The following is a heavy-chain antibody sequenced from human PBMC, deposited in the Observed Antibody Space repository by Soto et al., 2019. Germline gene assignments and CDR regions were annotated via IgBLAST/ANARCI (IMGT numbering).Heavy chain of an antibody. J-gene: IGHJ6*02. D-gene: IGHD2-2*01. V-gene: IGHV5-10-1*01. CDR3: ASCPRGYCSSTSCRELGNYYGMDV. Sequence: PGESLKISCKGSGYSFTSYWISWVRQMPGKGLEWMGRIDPSDSYTNYSPSFKGHVTISADKSISTAYLQWSSLKASDTAMYYCASCPRGYCSSTSCRELGNYYGMDVWGQGTTVTVSS. CDR2: IDPSDSYT. CDR1: GYSFTSYW.